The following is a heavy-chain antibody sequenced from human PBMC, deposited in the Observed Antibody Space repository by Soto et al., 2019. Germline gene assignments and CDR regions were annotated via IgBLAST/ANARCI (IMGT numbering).Heavy chain of an antibody. CDR1: GFIVNNAW. J-gene: IGHJ6*02. D-gene: IGHD2-2*01. CDR2: IKSKGDGGTT. Sequence: EVQLVESGGGLVKPGGSLRLSCEASGFIVNNAWMNWVRQSPGKGMEWVGHIKSKGDGGTTDYAAPVKGRFIISRDDSKKTLYLQMDSLKTEDTAVYYCTTACGTTCYWSYYGMDVWGQGTTVTVSS. V-gene: IGHV3-15*01. CDR3: TTACGTTCYWSYYGMDV.